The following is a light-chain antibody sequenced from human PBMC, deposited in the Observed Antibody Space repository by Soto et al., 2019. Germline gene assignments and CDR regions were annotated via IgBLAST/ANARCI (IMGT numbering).Light chain of an antibody. J-gene: IGKJ2*01. CDR1: QGVSSY. Sequence: TPLTQSPSSLSASVGDRVTITCRASQGVSSYLAWYQQKPGKAPTLLIHSSSTLQSGVPSRFSGSRSGTDFTLTISGLQPDDSATYYCQQLNSYPHPFGQGTKLEIK. CDR3: QQLNSYPHP. V-gene: IGKV1-9*01. CDR2: SSS.